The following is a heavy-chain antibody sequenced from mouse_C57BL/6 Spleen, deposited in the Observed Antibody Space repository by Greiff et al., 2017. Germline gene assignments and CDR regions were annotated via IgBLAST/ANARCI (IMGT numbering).Heavy chain of an antibody. CDR2: IHPNSGST. CDR1: GYTFTSYW. D-gene: IGHD2-4*01. Sequence: QVQLQQSGAELVKPGASVKLSCKASGYTFTSYWMHWVKQRPGQGLEWIGMIHPNSGSTNYNEKFKSKATLTVDKSSSTAYMQLSSLTSEDSAVYYCARLNYDYDSVAYWGQGTLVTVSA. CDR3: ARLNYDYDSVAY. J-gene: IGHJ3*01. V-gene: IGHV1-64*01.